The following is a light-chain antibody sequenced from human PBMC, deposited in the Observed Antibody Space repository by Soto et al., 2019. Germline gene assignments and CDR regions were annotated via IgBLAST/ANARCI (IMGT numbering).Light chain of an antibody. CDR3: AAWDDSLNGQV. CDR2: TNN. CDR1: SSNIGSNA. J-gene: IGLJ3*02. V-gene: IGLV1-44*01. Sequence: QPVLTQPPSASGTPGQRVTISCSGSSSNIGSNAVNWYQQLPGTAPKLLIQTNNERPSGVPDRFSGSKSGTSVSLAISGLRSEDEATYYCAAWDDSLNGQVFGGGTKVTVL.